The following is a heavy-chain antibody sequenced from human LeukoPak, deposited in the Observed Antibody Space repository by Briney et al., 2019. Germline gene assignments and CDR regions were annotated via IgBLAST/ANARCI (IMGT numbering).Heavy chain of an antibody. D-gene: IGHD4-11*01. CDR2: IYSSGSA. Sequence: SETLSLTCTVSGGSISSYYWSWIRQPAGKGLEWIGRIYSSGSANYNPSLKSRVTISVDKSKNQFSLRPSSVTAADTAVYYCARAYSNPSYYYYYMDVWGKGTTVTVSS. V-gene: IGHV4-4*07. CDR3: ARAYSNPSYYYYYMDV. J-gene: IGHJ6*03. CDR1: GGSISSYY.